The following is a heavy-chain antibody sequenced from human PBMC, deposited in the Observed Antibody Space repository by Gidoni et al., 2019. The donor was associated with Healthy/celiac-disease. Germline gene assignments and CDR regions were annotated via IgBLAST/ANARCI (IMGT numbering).Heavy chain of an antibody. CDR3: ARDQDGAGWFDP. V-gene: IGHV1-69*01. Sequence: QVQLVQSGHEVKEPGSSVEVSCKASGGTFSSYAISWVRQAPGQGLDWMGGIIPIFGTANYAQKFQVRVTITADESTSTAYMELSSRRSEDAVVYYCARDQDGAGWFDPWGQGTLVTVSS. J-gene: IGHJ5*02. CDR1: GGTFSSYA. D-gene: IGHD3-10*01. CDR2: IIPIFGTA.